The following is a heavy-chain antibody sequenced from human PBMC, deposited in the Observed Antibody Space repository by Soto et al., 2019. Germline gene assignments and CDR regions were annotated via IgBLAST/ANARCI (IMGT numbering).Heavy chain of an antibody. CDR3: ERGDLTTGGFDI. Sequence: QVQLVQSGAEVEKPGASMKVFCKASGYTFTNYYMYWVRQDPGQGLEWIGIIKRSDASTSNAQKLQGRVTMTRDTSTSTVYVELSRLRSEDTAVYYCERGDLTTGGFDIWGQGTIVTVSS. CDR1: GYTFTNYY. V-gene: IGHV1-46*01. CDR2: IKRSDAST. D-gene: IGHD3-22*01. J-gene: IGHJ3*02.